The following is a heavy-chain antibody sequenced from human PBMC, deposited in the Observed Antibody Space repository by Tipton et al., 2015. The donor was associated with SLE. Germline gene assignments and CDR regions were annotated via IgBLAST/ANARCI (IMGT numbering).Heavy chain of an antibody. D-gene: IGHD3-9*01. CDR2: IYYRGTT. CDR3: ARSHHDILEVDY. Sequence: LRLSCTVSYGSISGYYWSWIRQPPGKGLEWIGYIYYRGTTNYNPSLKGRVTISVDTSKNQFSLKLSSVTAADTAVYYCARSHHDILEVDYWGQGTLVTVSS. J-gene: IGHJ4*02. V-gene: IGHV4-59*12. CDR1: YGSISGYY.